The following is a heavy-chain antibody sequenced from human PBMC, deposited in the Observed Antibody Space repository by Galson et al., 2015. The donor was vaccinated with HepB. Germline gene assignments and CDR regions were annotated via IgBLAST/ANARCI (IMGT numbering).Heavy chain of an antibody. Sequence: SCKASGYTFNSYTITWVRQAPGQGLEWMGWISTYDGNTNYEQKFQGRVTMTTDTPTSTAYMELKSLRSDDTAMYYCGRVVRAGAPYFDYWGQGSLVTVYS. D-gene: IGHD4-23*01. CDR2: ISTYDGNT. CDR1: GYTFNSYT. CDR3: GRVVRAGAPYFDY. V-gene: IGHV1-18*01. J-gene: IGHJ4*02.